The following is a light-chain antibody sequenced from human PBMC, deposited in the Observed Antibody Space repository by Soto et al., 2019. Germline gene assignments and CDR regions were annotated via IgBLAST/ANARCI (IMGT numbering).Light chain of an antibody. CDR3: QSFDSSLSAYV. CDR2: GNN. Sequence: QSALTQSPSVSGAPGQRVTISCTGSSSNIGTGSDVRWYQHLPGAAPRLLLYGNNNRPSGVPDRFSGSKSGTSASLAITGLQAEDEADYYCQSFDSSLSAYVFGPGTKLTVL. V-gene: IGLV1-40*01. J-gene: IGLJ1*01. CDR1: SSNIGTGSD.